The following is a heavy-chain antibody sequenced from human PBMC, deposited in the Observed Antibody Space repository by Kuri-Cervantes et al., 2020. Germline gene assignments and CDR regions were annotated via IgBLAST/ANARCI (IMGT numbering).Heavy chain of an antibody. CDR2: IKQDGSAR. CDR1: GFTFSSYW. V-gene: IGHV3-7*01. J-gene: IGHJ4*02. Sequence: GESLKISCVASGFTFSSYWMNWVRQAPGKGLEWVAIIKQDGSARYYADSVKGRFTISRDNVKNSLYLQVSSPRAEDTAVYYCAREAKAVTSNISPRTDYWGQGALVTVSS. CDR3: AREAKAVTSNISPRTDY. D-gene: IGHD6-19*01.